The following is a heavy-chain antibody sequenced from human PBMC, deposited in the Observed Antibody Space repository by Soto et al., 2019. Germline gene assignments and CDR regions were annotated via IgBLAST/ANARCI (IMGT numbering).Heavy chain of an antibody. V-gene: IGHV3-11*01. J-gene: IGHJ5*02. Sequence: QVQLVESGGGLVKPGGSLRLSCAASGFSFSDYYMSWIRQAPGKGLEWISYISNSGRTIYYADSLKGRFTISRDNAKNLLYLQMNSLRVDDTAIYYCARLPYPWGWFDPWGQGTLVTVSS. CDR1: GFSFSDYY. CDR3: ARLPYPWGWFDP. D-gene: IGHD3-16*01. CDR2: ISNSGRTI.